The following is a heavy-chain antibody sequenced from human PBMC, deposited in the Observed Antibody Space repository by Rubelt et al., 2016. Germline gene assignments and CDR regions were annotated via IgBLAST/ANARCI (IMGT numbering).Heavy chain of an antibody. V-gene: IGHV1-2*02. CDR1: GYTFTGYY. CDR3: ARGNSGYDYGLDY. J-gene: IGHJ4*02. CDR2: INPNSGGT. D-gene: IGHD5-12*01. Sequence: QVQLVQSGAEVKKPGASVKVSCKASGYTFTGYYMHWVRQAPGQGLEWMGWINPNSGGTNLERKVPVRGTMTRGTAVRSAYMERSRLTADDTAVYYCARGNSGYDYGLDYWGQGTLVTVSS.